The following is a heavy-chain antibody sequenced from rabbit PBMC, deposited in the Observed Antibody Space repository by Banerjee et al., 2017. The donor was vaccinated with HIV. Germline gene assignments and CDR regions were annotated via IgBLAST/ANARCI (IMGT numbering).Heavy chain of an antibody. CDR1: GFDFSYTA. D-gene: IGHD2-1*01. V-gene: IGHV1S47*01. Sequence: QEQLVESGGGLFQPGGSLALTCKASGFDFSYTAMCWVRQPPGKRPEWIACIYNGDGTPYYASWVNGRFTISRSTSLNTVTLQMTSLTDADTATYFCARDYATMTMVTYFELWGPGTLVTVS. CDR3: ARDYATMTMVTYFEL. CDR2: IYNGDGTP. J-gene: IGHJ4*01.